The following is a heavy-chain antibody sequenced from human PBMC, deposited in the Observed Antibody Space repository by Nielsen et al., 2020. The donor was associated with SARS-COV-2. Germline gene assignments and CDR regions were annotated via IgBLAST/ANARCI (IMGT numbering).Heavy chain of an antibody. V-gene: IGHV1-69*04. D-gene: IGHD3-10*01. CDR2: IIPILGIA. Sequence: VRQAPGQGLEWMGRIIPILGIANYAQKFQGRVTITADKSTSTAYMELSSLRSEDTAVYYCAREGITMVRGVINPYYGMDVWGQGTTVTVSS. J-gene: IGHJ6*02. CDR3: AREGITMVRGVINPYYGMDV.